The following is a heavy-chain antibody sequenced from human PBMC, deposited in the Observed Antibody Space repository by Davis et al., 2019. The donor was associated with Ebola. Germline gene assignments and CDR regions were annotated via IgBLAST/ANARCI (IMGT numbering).Heavy chain of an antibody. Sequence: ASVNVSCKASGYTFTGYHMHWVRQAPGQGLEWMGWINPNSGGTNYAQKFQGRVTMTRDTSISTAYMELSRLRSDDTAVYYCARGPSSSWYRYYYYYGMDVWGQGTTVTVSS. J-gene: IGHJ6*02. V-gene: IGHV1-2*02. CDR2: INPNSGGT. D-gene: IGHD6-13*01. CDR3: ARGPSSSWYRYYYYYGMDV. CDR1: GYTFTGYH.